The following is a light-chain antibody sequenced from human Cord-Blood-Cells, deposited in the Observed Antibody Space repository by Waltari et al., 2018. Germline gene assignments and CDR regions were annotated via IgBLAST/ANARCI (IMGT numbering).Light chain of an antibody. V-gene: IGLV2-14*01. CDR2: DVS. J-gene: IGLJ2*01. Sequence: QSALTQPASVSGSPGQSITISCTGTSSDVGGYNYVSWYQQHPGKAPTRMIYDVSNRPSGVSNRFSGSKSGNTASLTISGLQAEDEADYYCSSYTSSSVVFGGGTKLTVL. CDR1: SSDVGGYNY. CDR3: SSYTSSSVV.